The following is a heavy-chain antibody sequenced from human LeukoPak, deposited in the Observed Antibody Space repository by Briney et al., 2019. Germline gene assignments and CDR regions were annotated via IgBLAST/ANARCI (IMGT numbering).Heavy chain of an antibody. CDR3: ARGPIAAAGFDY. CDR2: INHSGST. CDR1: GGSFSGYY. V-gene: IGHV4-34*01. D-gene: IGHD6-13*01. J-gene: IGHJ4*02. Sequence: SEALSLTCAVCGGSFSGYYWSWIRQPPGKGLEWIGEINHSGSTNYNPSLKSRVTISVDTSKNQFSLKLSSVTAADTAVYYCARGPIAAAGFDYWGQGTLVTVSA.